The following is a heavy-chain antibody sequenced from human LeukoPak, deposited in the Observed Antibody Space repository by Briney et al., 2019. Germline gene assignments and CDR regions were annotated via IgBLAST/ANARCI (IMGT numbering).Heavy chain of an antibody. CDR1: GFIVSGNY. CDR2: IYSGDNT. CDR3: ARDLSVGAKPDLGFDY. V-gene: IGHV3-66*01. J-gene: IGHJ4*02. D-gene: IGHD1-26*01. Sequence: GGFLRLSCAASGFIVSGNYMTWVRQAPGKGLEWVSVIYSGDNTYYTDSVKGRFTISRDSSRNTLYLQMNSLRAEDTAVYFCARDLSVGAKPDLGFDYWGQGTLVTVSS.